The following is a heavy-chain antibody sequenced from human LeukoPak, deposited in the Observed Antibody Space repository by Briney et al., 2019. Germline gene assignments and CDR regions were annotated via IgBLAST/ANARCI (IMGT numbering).Heavy chain of an antibody. V-gene: IGHV4-59*01. J-gene: IGHJ3*01. CDR3: ARDSGRLKNVADV. CDR1: GGSISGYY. CDR2: IYYSGST. Sequence: SETLSLTCTVSGGSISGYYWSWIRQPPGKGLEWIGYIYYSGSTNYNPSLKSRVTISVDTSKNQFSLKLSSVTAADTAVYYCARDSGRLKNVADVWGQGTMVTVSS. D-gene: IGHD2-21*01.